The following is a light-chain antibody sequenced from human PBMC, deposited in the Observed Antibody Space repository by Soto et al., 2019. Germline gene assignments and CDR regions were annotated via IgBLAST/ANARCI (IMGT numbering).Light chain of an antibody. CDR1: QGISKS. J-gene: IGKJ4*01. CDR3: QQYSSFPLT. Sequence: DIQMTQSPSSLSASVGDRVTITCRASQGISKSLAWFQQKPGEAPKSLIYAASSLQSGVPSKFSGSGSGTDFTLTITSLQPEDFAIYYCQQYSSFPLTFGGGTKVEIK. V-gene: IGKV1-16*02. CDR2: AAS.